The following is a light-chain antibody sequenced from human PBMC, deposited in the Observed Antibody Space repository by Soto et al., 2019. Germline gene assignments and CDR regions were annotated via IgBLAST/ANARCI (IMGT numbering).Light chain of an antibody. CDR3: QSYDISLSGSVV. CDR2: GNS. Sequence: QLVLTQPPSVSGAPGQRVTISCTGSSYNIGAGYDVHWYQQLPGTAPKLLIYGNSNRPSGVPDRFSGSKSGTSASLAITGLQAEDEADYDCQSYDISLSGSVVFGGGTKRPVL. CDR1: SYNIGAGYD. J-gene: IGLJ2*01. V-gene: IGLV1-40*01.